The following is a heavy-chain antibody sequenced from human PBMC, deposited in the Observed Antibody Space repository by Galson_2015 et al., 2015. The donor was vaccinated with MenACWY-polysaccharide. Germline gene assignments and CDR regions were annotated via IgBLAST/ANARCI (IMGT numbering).Heavy chain of an antibody. V-gene: IGHV3-74*01. CDR1: GFTFRSYY. D-gene: IGHD1-26*01. Sequence: SLRLSCAASGFTFRSYYMHWVRQVPGKGLVWISRINSSGNSPTYADSVKGRLTISRDNVKNTLYLQMNSLRAEDTAVYYCARERFSGGDFDYWGQGTLVTVSS. CDR3: ARERFSGGDFDY. CDR2: INSSGNSP. J-gene: IGHJ4*02.